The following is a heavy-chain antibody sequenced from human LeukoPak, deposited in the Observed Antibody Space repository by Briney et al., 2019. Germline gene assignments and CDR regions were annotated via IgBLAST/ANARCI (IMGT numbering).Heavy chain of an antibody. J-gene: IGHJ5*02. CDR3: ARDSGTTGEVKFDP. D-gene: IGHD3-10*01. CDR2: INHSGST. CDR1: GGSFSGYY. Sequence: SETLSLTCAVYGGSFSGYYWSWIRQPAGKGLEWIGEINHSGSTNYNPSLKSRVTILLDTSKNQFSLKLSSVTAADTAVYYCARDSGTTGEVKFDPWGQGTLVTVSA. V-gene: IGHV4-34*01.